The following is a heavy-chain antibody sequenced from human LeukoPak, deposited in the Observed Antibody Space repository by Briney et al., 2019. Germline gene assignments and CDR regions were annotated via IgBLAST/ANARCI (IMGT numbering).Heavy chain of an antibody. J-gene: IGHJ4*02. CDR2: ISYDGSNK. CDR3: ARAGPDYGGNSADY. D-gene: IGHD4-23*01. Sequence: GGSLRLSCAASGFTFSSYAMHWVCQAPGKGLEWVAVISYDGSNKYYADSVKGRFTISRDNSKNTLYLQMNSLRAEDTAVYYCARAGPDYGGNSADYWGQGTLVTVSS. CDR1: GFTFSSYA. V-gene: IGHV3-30*04.